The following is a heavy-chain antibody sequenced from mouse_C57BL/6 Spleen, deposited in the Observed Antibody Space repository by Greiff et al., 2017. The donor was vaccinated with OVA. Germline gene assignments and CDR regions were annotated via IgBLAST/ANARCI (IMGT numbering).Heavy chain of an antibody. Sequence: QVQLQQPGAELVRPGSSVKLSCKASGYTFTSYWMDWVKQRPGQGLEWIGNIYPSDSETHYNQKFRDKATLTVDKSSSTAYMQLSSLTSEYSAVYYSAERGYDYDGYAMDYWGQGTSVTDSS. J-gene: IGHJ4*01. CDR3: AERGYDYDGYAMDY. CDR2: IYPSDSET. CDR1: GYTFTSYW. V-gene: IGHV1-61*01. D-gene: IGHD2-4*01.